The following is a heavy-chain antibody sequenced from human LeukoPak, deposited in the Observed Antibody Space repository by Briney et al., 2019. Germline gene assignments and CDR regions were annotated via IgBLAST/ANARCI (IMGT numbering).Heavy chain of an antibody. Sequence: PSETLSLTCTVSGGSINSYYWSWIRLPPGKGLEWIGYIYYSGSTNYNPSLKSRVTISVDTSKNQFSLKLSSVTAADTAVYYCAREPPAPGAYSSGYIDYWGQGTLVTVSS. V-gene: IGHV4-59*01. D-gene: IGHD3-22*01. CDR2: IYYSGST. CDR1: GGSINSYY. J-gene: IGHJ4*02. CDR3: AREPPAPGAYSSGYIDY.